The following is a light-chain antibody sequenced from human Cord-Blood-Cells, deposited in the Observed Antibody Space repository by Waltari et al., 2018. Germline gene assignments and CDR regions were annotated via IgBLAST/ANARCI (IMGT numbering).Light chain of an antibody. V-gene: IGLV2-8*01. Sequence: QSALTQPPSASGSPGQSVTISSTGTSSDVGGYTYVSSYQQHPGKAPKLMIYEVSKRPSGVPERFSGSKSGNTASLTVSGLQAEDEADYYCSSYAGSNNLVFGGGTKLTVL. J-gene: IGLJ2*01. CDR1: SSDVGGYTY. CDR3: SSYAGSNNLV. CDR2: EVS.